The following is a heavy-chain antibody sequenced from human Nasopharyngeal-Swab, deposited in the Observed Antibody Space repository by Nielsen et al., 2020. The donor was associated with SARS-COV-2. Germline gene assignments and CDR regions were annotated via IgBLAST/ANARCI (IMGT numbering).Heavy chain of an antibody. CDR3: ARGTGSGFDP. CDR2: ISSRSTTI. V-gene: IGHV3-48*04. CDR1: EFTFSSYA. Sequence: GGSLRLSCAASEFTFSSYAMSWVRQAPGKGLEWLSYISSRSTTIYYADYVKGRFTISRDNAKNSLYLQMNSLRAEDTAVYYCARGTGSGFDPWGQGTLVTVSS. J-gene: IGHJ5*02. D-gene: IGHD3/OR15-3a*01.